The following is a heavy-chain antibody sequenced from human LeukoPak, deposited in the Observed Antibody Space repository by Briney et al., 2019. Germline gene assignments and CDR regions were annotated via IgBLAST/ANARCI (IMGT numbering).Heavy chain of an antibody. CDR3: ARAGFYGEHEFDY. CDR1: GFTFSSYA. J-gene: IGHJ4*02. CDR2: ISSNGGST. Sequence: GGSLRLSCAASGFTFSSYAMHWVRQAPGKGLEYVSAISSNGGSTYYANSVKGRFTISRDSSKNTLYLQMGSLRAEDMAVYYCARAGFYGEHEFDYWGQGTLVTVSS. D-gene: IGHD4-17*01. V-gene: IGHV3-64*01.